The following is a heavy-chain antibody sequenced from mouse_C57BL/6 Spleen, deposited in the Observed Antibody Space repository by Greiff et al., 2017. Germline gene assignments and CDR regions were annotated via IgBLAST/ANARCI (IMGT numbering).Heavy chain of an antibody. Sequence: EVKLVESEGGLVQPGSSMKLSCTASGFTFSDYYMAWVRQVPEKGLEWVANINYDGSSTYYLDSLKSRFIISTDNAKNILYLQMSSLKSEDTATYYYASAEGYYGPAGAMDYWGQGTSVTVSS. D-gene: IGHD1-1*01. CDR3: ASAEGYYGPAGAMDY. J-gene: IGHJ4*01. CDR2: INYDGSST. CDR1: GFTFSDYY. V-gene: IGHV5-16*01.